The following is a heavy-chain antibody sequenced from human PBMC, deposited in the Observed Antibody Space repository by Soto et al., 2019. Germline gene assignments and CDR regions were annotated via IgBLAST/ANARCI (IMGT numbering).Heavy chain of an antibody. D-gene: IGHD3-9*01. V-gene: IGHV1-18*01. CDR2: ISVYNGDT. J-gene: IGHJ6*02. CDR1: GYTLTSYG. CDR3: ATPTGYSYYYYGMEV. Sequence: ASVKVSCKASGYTLTSYGISWVRQAPGQGLEWVGWISVYNGDTHYAQRFQGRVTMTTDTSTSTAYMELRSLRSDDTAVYYCATPTGYSYYYYGMEVWGQGTTVTVSS.